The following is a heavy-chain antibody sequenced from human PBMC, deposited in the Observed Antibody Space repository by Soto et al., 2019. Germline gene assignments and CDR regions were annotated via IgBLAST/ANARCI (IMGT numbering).Heavy chain of an antibody. CDR2: ISGRGGST. V-gene: IGHV3-23*01. Sequence: EVQLLESGGGLVQPGGSLRLSCAASGFTFSSYAMSWVRQAPGKGLEWVSAISGRGGSTYYADSVKGRFTISRDNSKKALYLQMNSLRAEDTAVYYCAKGGAAGDHYYYYMDVWGKGTTVTVSS. J-gene: IGHJ6*03. D-gene: IGHD6-13*01. CDR1: GFTFSSYA. CDR3: AKGGAAGDHYYYYMDV.